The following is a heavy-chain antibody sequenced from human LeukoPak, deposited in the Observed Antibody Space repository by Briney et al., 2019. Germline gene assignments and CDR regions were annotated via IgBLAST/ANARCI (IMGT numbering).Heavy chain of an antibody. CDR1: GFTFSSSW. D-gene: IGHD3-3*01. Sequence: GGSLRLSCAASGFTFSSSWMNWVRQSPGKGLEWAANIKEDGTEKYYVDSVKGRFTIFRDNAKNSLYLQMNSLRAEDTAVYYCARPHNNWRWYFDLWGRGTLVTASS. V-gene: IGHV3-7*03. J-gene: IGHJ2*01. CDR2: IKEDGTEK. CDR3: ARPHNNWRWYFDL.